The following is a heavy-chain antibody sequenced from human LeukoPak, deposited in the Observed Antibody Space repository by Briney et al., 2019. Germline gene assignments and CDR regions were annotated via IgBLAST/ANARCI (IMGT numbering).Heavy chain of an antibody. V-gene: IGHV1-3*01. D-gene: IGHD6-13*01. Sequence: ASVKVSCKTSGYTFTTYAIHWVRQAPGQRPEWMGWIYAGNGNTQYSQKFQGRVTITRDTSASTAYMELSSLRSEDTAVYYCASPYPGIAAAGNSYYYGMDVWGQGTTVTVSS. CDR2: IYAGNGNT. CDR3: ASPYPGIAAAGNSYYYGMDV. J-gene: IGHJ6*02. CDR1: GYTFTTYA.